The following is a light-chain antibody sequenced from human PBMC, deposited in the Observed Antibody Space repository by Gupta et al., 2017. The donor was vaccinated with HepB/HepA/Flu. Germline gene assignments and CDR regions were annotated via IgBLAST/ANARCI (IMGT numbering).Light chain of an antibody. CDR1: QSISIY. CDR2: GGS. Sequence: DIQMTQSPSSLSASVGDRVTITCRPSQSISIYLNWYQQKVGKAPKPLMFGGSDLQSGVPSRFSGSRSGTDFTLTISSLQPEDFATYYCQQTYSAPTTFGQGTKLEIK. CDR3: QQTYSAPTT. V-gene: IGKV1-39*01. J-gene: IGKJ2*01.